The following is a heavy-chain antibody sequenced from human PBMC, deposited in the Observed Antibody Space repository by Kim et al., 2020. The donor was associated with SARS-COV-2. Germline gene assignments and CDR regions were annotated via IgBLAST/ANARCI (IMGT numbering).Heavy chain of an antibody. Sequence: SVKVSCKASGGTFSSYAISWVRQAPGQGLEWMGGIIPIFGTANYAQKFQGRVTITADESTSTAYMELSSLRSEDTAVYYCASRILGYCSGGSCYNWFDPWGQGTLVTVSS. V-gene: IGHV1-69*13. CDR1: GGTFSSYA. J-gene: IGHJ5*02. CDR2: IIPIFGTA. D-gene: IGHD2-15*01. CDR3: ASRILGYCSGGSCYNWFDP.